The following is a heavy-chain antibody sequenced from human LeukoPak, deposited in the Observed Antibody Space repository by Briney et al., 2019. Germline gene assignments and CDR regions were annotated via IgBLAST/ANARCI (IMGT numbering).Heavy chain of an antibody. CDR1: GGSFSGYY. J-gene: IGHJ4*02. Sequence: PSETLSLTCAVYGGSFSGYYWSWIRQPPGKGLEWIGEINHSGSTNYNPSLKSRVTISVDTSKNQFSLKLSSVTAADTAVYYCARGPHAWDYVWGSYRPTRSYYFDYWGQGTLVTVSS. CDR3: ARGPHAWDYVWGSYRPTRSYYFDY. D-gene: IGHD3-16*02. V-gene: IGHV4-34*01. CDR2: INHSGST.